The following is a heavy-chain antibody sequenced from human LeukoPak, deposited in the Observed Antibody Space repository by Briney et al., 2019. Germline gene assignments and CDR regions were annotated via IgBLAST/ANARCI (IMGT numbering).Heavy chain of an antibody. CDR2: ISSSGSTI. J-gene: IGHJ3*02. Sequence: GGSLRLSCAASGFTFSSYEMNWVRQAPGKGLEWVSYISSSGSTIYYTDSVKGRFTISRDNAKNSLYLQMNSLRAEDTAIYYCAKELTERWLIDAFDIWGQGTVVTVSS. D-gene: IGHD5-24*01. CDR1: GFTFSSYE. CDR3: AKELTERWLIDAFDI. V-gene: IGHV3-48*03.